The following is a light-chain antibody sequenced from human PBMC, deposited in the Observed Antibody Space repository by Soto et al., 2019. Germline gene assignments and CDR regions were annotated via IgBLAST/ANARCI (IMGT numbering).Light chain of an antibody. CDR1: QSINIW. CDR2: DAS. Sequence: DIQMTQSPSTLSASVGDRVTITCRASQSINIWLAWYQQKPGKAPKLLIYDASSLQSGVPSRFSGSGSGTEFTLTISSLQPDDFATYYCQHYNSYSEAFGQGTKVDIK. V-gene: IGKV1-5*01. CDR3: QHYNSYSEA. J-gene: IGKJ1*01.